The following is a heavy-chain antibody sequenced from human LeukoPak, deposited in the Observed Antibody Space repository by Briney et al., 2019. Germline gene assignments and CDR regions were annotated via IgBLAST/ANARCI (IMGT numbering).Heavy chain of an antibody. J-gene: IGHJ4*02. D-gene: IGHD4-17*01. CDR2: INTNTGNP. V-gene: IGHV7-4-1*02. CDR1: GYTFSNYD. CDR3: ARDSEKDYGDYYFDY. Sequence: ASVKVSCETSGYTFSNYDINWVRQAPGQGLEWMGWINTNTGNPTYAQGFTGRFVFSLDTSVSTAYLQISSLKAEDTAVYYCARDSEKDYGDYYFDYWGQGTLVTVSS.